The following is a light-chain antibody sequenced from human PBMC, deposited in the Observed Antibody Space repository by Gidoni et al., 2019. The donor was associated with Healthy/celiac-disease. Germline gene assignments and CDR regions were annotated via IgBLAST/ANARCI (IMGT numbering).Light chain of an antibody. CDR2: DAS. V-gene: IGKV3-11*01. CDR1: QSVSSY. J-gene: IGKJ5*01. Sequence: EIVLTQSPATLSLSPWERATLSCSASQSVSSYLAWYQQNPGQAPRLLIYDASNRATGIPARFSGSGSGTDFTLTISSLEPEDFAVYYCQQRSNWPPPTFGQGTRLEIK. CDR3: QQRSNWPPPT.